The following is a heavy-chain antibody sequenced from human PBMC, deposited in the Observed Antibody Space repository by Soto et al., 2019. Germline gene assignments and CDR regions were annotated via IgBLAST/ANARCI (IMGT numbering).Heavy chain of an antibody. Sequence: QVQLQESGPGLVKPSQTLSLTCTVSGGSISSGGYYWSWIRQHPGKGLEWIGYIYYRGSTYYNPSLKSRVTISVDTSKNQFSLKLSSVTAADTAVYYCAGDSVFGVQYYFDYWGQGTLVTVSS. CDR3: AGDSVFGVQYYFDY. V-gene: IGHV4-31*03. CDR2: IYYRGST. D-gene: IGHD3-3*01. CDR1: GGSISSGGYY. J-gene: IGHJ4*02.